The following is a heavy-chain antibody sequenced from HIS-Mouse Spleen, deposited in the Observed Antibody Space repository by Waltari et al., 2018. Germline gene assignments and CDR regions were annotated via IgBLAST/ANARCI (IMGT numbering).Heavy chain of an antibody. D-gene: IGHD2-2*01. Sequence: QVQLVESGGGVVQPGRSLRLSCAASGFTFSSYGMHWVRQAPGKGREWVAVRWYDGRKKYYAESVKGRLTIARDNSKNTLYLQMNSLRAEDTAVYYCAKDHGVVPAARYYFDYWGQGTLVTVSS. J-gene: IGHJ4*02. CDR3: AKDHGVVPAARYYFDY. V-gene: IGHV3-33*06. CDR2: RWYDGRKK. CDR1: GFTFSSYG.